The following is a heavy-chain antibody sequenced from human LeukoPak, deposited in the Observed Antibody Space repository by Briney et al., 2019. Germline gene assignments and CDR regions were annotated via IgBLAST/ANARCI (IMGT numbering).Heavy chain of an antibody. V-gene: IGHV4-59*06. CDR1: GGSISSYY. Sequence: SETLSLTCTVSGGSISSYYWSWIRQPPGKGLEWIGYIYYSGSTYYNPSLKSRVTISVDTSKNQFSLKLSSVTAADTAVYYCARAMVQGVPFDPWGQGTLVTVSS. D-gene: IGHD3-10*01. J-gene: IGHJ5*02. CDR2: IYYSGST. CDR3: ARAMVQGVPFDP.